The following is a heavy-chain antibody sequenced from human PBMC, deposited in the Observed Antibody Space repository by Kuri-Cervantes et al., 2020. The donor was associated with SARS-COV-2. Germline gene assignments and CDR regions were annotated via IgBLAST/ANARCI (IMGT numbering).Heavy chain of an antibody. J-gene: IGHJ6*03. Sequence: GESLKISCAASGFTFSKAWMAWVRQAPGKGLEWVGRIKSKTDGGTTDYAAPVKGRFTISRDDSKNTLYLQMNSLKTEDTAVYYCAKDSNILTGYYIRVDYYMDVWGKGTTVTVSS. CDR1: GFTFSKAW. CDR2: IKSKTDGGTT. CDR3: AKDSNILTGYYIRVDYYMDV. D-gene: IGHD3-9*01. V-gene: IGHV3-15*01.